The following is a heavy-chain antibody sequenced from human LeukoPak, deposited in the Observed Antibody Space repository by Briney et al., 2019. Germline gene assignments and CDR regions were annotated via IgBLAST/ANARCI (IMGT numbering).Heavy chain of an antibody. Sequence: GSLRLSCAASGFTFSSYAMSWVRQPPGKGLEWIGEINHSGSTNYNPSLKSRVTISVDTSKNQFSLKLSSVTAADTAVYYCATGYSSSWTYWGQGTLVTVSS. CDR1: GFTFSSYA. CDR3: ATGYSSSWTY. CDR2: INHSGST. J-gene: IGHJ4*02. V-gene: IGHV4-34*08. D-gene: IGHD6-13*01.